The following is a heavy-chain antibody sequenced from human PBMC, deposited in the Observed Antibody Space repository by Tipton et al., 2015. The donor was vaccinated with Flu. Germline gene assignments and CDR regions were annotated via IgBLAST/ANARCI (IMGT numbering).Heavy chain of an antibody. CDR3: ASPPGRGSYYVRLYY. J-gene: IGHJ4*02. CDR2: IIPIFGTA. Sequence: QSGPEVKKPGSSVKVSCKASGGTFSSYAISWVRQALGQGLEWMGRIIPIFGTANYAQKFRGRVTITADESTSTAYMELSSLRSEDTAVYYCASPPGRGSYYVRLYYWGQGTLVTVSS. V-gene: IGHV1-69*15. CDR1: GGTFSSYA. D-gene: IGHD1-26*01.